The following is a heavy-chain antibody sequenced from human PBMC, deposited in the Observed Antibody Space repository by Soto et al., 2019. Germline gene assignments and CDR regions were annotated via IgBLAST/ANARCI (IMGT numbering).Heavy chain of an antibody. CDR2: IYPGDSDT. D-gene: IGHD1-26*01. CDR3: ARYSGSYWHYLDF. V-gene: IGHV5-51*01. Sequence: PGESLKISCKGSGYSFVSHWVAWVRQMPEKGLEWIGTIYPGDSDTKYSPAFRGQVTISADTSVSTAYLQWRSLEATDSAIYYCARYSGSYWHYLDFWGQGTLVTVSS. CDR1: GYSFVSHW. J-gene: IGHJ4*02.